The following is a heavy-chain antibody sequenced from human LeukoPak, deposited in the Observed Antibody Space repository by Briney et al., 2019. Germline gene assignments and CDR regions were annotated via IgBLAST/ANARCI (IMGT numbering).Heavy chain of an antibody. CDR2: ISYDGSDK. V-gene: IGHV3-30*18. CDR1: GFTFSSYD. D-gene: IGHD6-13*01. Sequence: QPGRSLRLSCAASGFTFSSYDMHWVRQAPGKGLEWVAVISYDGSDKYYADSVKGRFTISRDNSKNTLYLQMNSLRAEDTAVYYCAKRYSSSWYYFDYWGQGTLVTVSS. J-gene: IGHJ4*02. CDR3: AKRYSSSWYYFDY.